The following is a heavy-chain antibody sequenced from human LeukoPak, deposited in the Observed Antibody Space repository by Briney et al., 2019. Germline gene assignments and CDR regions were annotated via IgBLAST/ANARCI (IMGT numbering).Heavy chain of an antibody. CDR1: SGSISSNTYY. CDR3: ATTYCTNGVCYKPRGNWFDP. Sequence: SETLSLTCTVSSGSISSNTYYWDWIRQPPGKGLEWIGSIYYSGNTYYNPSLKSRVTISVDTSKNQFSLKLSSVTAADTAVYHCATTYCTNGVCYKPRGNWFDPWGQGTLVTVSS. J-gene: IGHJ5*02. CDR2: IYYSGNT. D-gene: IGHD2-8*01. V-gene: IGHV4-39*01.